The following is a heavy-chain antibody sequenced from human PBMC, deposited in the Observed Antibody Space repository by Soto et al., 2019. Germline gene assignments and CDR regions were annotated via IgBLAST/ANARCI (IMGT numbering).Heavy chain of an antibody. Sequence: GGSLRLSCAASGFTFSSYAMSWVRQAPGKGLEWVSAISGSGGSTYYADSVKGRFTISRDNSKNTLYLQMNSLRAEDTAVYYCAKDLTSYDFWSGYYGREKFDPWGQGTLVTVSS. CDR1: GFTFSSYA. V-gene: IGHV3-23*01. CDR2: ISGSGGST. CDR3: AKDLTSYDFWSGYYGREKFDP. J-gene: IGHJ5*02. D-gene: IGHD3-3*01.